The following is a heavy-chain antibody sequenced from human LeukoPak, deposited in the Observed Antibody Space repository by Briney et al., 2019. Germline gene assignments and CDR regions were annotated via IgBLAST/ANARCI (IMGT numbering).Heavy chain of an antibody. V-gene: IGHV3-33*08. CDR1: GFTFSSYG. Sequence: PGGSLRLSCAASGFTFSSYGMHWVRQAPGKGLEWVAVIWYDGSNKYYADSVKGRFTISRDNSKNTLYLQMNSLRAEDTAVYYCARMVVTPQYYYFDYWGQGTLVTVSS. CDR3: ARMVVTPQYYYFDY. D-gene: IGHD4-23*01. CDR2: IWYDGSNK. J-gene: IGHJ4*02.